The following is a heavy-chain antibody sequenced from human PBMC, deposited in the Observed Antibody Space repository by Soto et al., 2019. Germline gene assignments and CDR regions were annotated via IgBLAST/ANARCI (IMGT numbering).Heavy chain of an antibody. Sequence: QVQLQQWGAGLLKPSETLSLTCVLYGGSLSGYYWSWIRQPPGKGLEWIGEIKDGGLTNYSPSLKSRATISVDRPKNQFSLKLHSVTAAYTAVYYCARGHEGVVATHWDQGALVTLSS. CDR1: GGSLSGYY. J-gene: IGHJ4*02. D-gene: IGHD5-12*01. CDR3: ARGHEGVVATH. V-gene: IGHV4-34*01. CDR2: IKDGGLT.